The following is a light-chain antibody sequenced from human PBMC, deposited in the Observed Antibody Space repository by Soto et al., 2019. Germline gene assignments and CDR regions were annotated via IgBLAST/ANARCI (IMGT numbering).Light chain of an antibody. CDR2: DVS. Sequence: QSALTQPASVSGSPGQSITISCTGTSSDVGGYNYVSWYQQHPGKAPKLMIYDVSNRPSGVSNRFSGSKSGNTASLTTSGVQAEDEADYYCSSYTSSSTYVFGTGTKLTVL. J-gene: IGLJ1*01. V-gene: IGLV2-14*01. CDR3: SSYTSSSTYV. CDR1: SSDVGGYNY.